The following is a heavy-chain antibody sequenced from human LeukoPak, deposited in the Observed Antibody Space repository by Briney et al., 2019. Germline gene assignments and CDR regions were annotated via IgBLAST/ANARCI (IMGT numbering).Heavy chain of an antibody. V-gene: IGHV4-59*08. CDR1: GASITSYY. D-gene: IGHD1-26*01. J-gene: IGHJ4*02. CDR3: ARLSIVGATNFDY. CDR2: IYYSGST. Sequence: SETLSLTCTVSGASITSYYWSWIRQPPGKGLEWIGYIYYSGSTTYKPSLKSRVTMSVDTSKNQFSLKLSSVTAADTAVYYCARLSIVGATNFDYWGQGTLVTVSS.